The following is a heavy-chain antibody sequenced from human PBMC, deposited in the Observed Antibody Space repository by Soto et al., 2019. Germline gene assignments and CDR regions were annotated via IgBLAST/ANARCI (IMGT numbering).Heavy chain of an antibody. CDR2: ISADGSDT. CDR3: LSKVPRVPWRA. D-gene: IGHD4-4*01. V-gene: IGHV3-74*01. Sequence: GGSRRLSGSASGFTLSDDVVDWVRKCPGKGRGGVSRISADGSDTDYADSVKGRLSISRDNARDTVYWQMSSLRGEDTAGDYGLSKVPRVPWRARVQGTVVTPSS. CDR1: GFTLSDDV. J-gene: IGHJ4*02.